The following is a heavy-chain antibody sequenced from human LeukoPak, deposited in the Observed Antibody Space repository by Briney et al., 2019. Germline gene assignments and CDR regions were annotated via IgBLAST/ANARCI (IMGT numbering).Heavy chain of an antibody. V-gene: IGHV4-59*12. CDR3: ASQGLRASPINDY. Sequence: SETLSLTCTVSGGSLNSDYWSWIRQPPGKGLEWIGYIYHSGGTYYNPSLKSRVTISVDTSKNQFSLKLSSVTAADTAVYYCASQGLRASPINDYWGQGTLVTVSS. CDR2: IYHSGGT. J-gene: IGHJ4*02. D-gene: IGHD4-17*01. CDR1: GGSLNSDY.